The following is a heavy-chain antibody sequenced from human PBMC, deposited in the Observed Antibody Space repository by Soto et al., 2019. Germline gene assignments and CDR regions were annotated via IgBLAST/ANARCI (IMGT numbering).Heavy chain of an antibody. CDR3: ARPNSSGWQFDY. CDR2: IYYSGST. Sequence: PSETLSLTCTVSGGSISSSSYYWGWIRQPPGKGLEWIGSIYYSGSTYYNPSLKSRVTISVDTSKNQFSLKLSSVTAADTALYYCARPNSSGWQFDYWGQGTLVTVSS. J-gene: IGHJ4*02. CDR1: GGSISSSSYY. D-gene: IGHD6-19*01. V-gene: IGHV4-39*01.